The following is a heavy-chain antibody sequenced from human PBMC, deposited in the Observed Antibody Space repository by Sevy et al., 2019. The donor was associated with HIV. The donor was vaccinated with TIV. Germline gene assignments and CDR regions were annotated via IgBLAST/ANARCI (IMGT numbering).Heavy chain of an antibody. Sequence: GGSLRLSCAASGFTFSDHYVYWVRQAPGKGLEWVGRIRNRPNRHTTEYAASVEGRFTISRDDSKNSLYLQMNSLKTEDSAVYYCVRGPNCGVGGCQQISPYCLDVWGKWATVTVSS. CDR1: GFTFSDHY. CDR2: IRNRPNRHTT. V-gene: IGHV3-72*01. J-gene: IGHJ6*03. D-gene: IGHD2-21*01. CDR3: VRGPNCGVGGCQQISPYCLDV.